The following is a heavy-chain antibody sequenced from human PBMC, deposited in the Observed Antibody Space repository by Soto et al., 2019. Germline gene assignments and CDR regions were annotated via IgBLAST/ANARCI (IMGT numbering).Heavy chain of an antibody. CDR1: GYTFTGYY. Sequence: ASVKVSCKASGYTFTGYYMHWVRQAPGQGLEWMGWINPNSGGTNYAQKFQGWVTMTRDTSISTAYMELSRLRSDDTAVYYCARCSGYYCDAFGIWGQGTMVTVSS. V-gene: IGHV1-2*04. D-gene: IGHD3-22*01. J-gene: IGHJ3*02. CDR3: ARCSGYYCDAFGI. CDR2: INPNSGGT.